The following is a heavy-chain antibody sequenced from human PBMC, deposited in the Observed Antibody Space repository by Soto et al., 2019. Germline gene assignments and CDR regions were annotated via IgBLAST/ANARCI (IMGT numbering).Heavy chain of an antibody. V-gene: IGHV3-23*01. CDR3: AKGSSGLRFLEWLSPHDY. Sequence: EVQLLESGGGLVQPGGSLRLSCAASGFTFSSYAMSWVRQAPGKGLEWVSAISRIGSSTYYADSVKGWFTISRDNSKNTLYLQMNSLRAEDTAVYFCAKGSSGLRFLEWLSPHDYWGQGTLVTVSS. CDR2: ISRIGSST. CDR1: GFTFSSYA. J-gene: IGHJ4*02. D-gene: IGHD3-3*01.